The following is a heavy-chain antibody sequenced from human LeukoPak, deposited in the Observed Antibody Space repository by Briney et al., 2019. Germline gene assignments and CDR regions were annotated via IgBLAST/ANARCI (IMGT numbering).Heavy chain of an antibody. D-gene: IGHD6-6*01. J-gene: IGHJ4*02. CDR2: INPSAGST. V-gene: IGHV1-46*01. CDR3: TLKLAS. CDR1: AYTFTNHY. Sequence: ASVKVSCKASAYTFTNHYRHWVRQAPGQGLEWMGRINPSAGSTSYAQKFQGRVTVTRDTSTSTVYMELSGLGSEDTALYYCTLKLASWGQGTQVTVSS.